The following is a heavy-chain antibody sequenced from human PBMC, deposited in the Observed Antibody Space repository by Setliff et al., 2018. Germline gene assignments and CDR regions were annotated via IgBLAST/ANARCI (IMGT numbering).Heavy chain of an antibody. CDR3: ARANYYDSSGHSVYGMDV. CDR1: GGSFSTYA. CDR2: IIPIFGTT. Sequence: SVKVSCMASGGSFSTYAISWARQAPGQGLEWMGVIIPIFGTTNNAQKFQGRVTITADESTSTAYMELSSLRSEDTAVYYCARANYYDSSGHSVYGMDVWGQGTTVTVSS. J-gene: IGHJ6*02. D-gene: IGHD3-22*01. V-gene: IGHV1-69*13.